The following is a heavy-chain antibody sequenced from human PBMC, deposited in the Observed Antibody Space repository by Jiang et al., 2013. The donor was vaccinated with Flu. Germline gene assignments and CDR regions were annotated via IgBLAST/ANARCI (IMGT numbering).Heavy chain of an antibody. CDR3: TRDLVRDIILIPATYFDY. D-gene: IGHD2-2*01. Sequence: LLESGGGLVQPGRSLRLSCTASGFSFGDYAVSWLRQAPGKGLEWVGFIRNKLYRGTTDYAASVKGRFTISRDDSKRIAYLQMSSLKTEDTAVYYCTRDLVRDIILIPATYFDYWGQGALVTVSS. V-gene: IGHV3-49*03. J-gene: IGHJ4*02. CDR1: GFSFGDYA. CDR2: IRNKLYRGTT.